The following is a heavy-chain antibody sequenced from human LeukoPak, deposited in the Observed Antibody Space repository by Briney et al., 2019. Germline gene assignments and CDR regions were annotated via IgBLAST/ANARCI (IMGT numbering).Heavy chain of an antibody. CDR1: GYSFTSYW. CDR3: ARRAHSGAMVTLDY. D-gene: IGHD5-18*01. Sequence: GESLKISCKGSGYSFTSYWIGWVRQMPGKGLEWMGIIYPGESETRYSPSFQGQVTISADKSISTAYLQWSSLKASDTATYYCARRAHSGAMVTLDYWGQGTLVTVSS. CDR2: IYPGESET. V-gene: IGHV5-51*01. J-gene: IGHJ4*02.